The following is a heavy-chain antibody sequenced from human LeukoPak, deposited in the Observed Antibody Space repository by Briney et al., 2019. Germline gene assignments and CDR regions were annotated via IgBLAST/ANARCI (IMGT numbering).Heavy chain of an antibody. CDR3: ARVFDSGSQAYFYYMDV. CDR1: GYTFTSYA. J-gene: IGHJ6*03. CDR2: INPNSGGT. Sequence: GASVKVSCKASGYTFTSYAMNWVRQAPGQGLEWMGWINPNSGGTNYAQKFQGRVTMTRDTSISTAYMELSRLRSDDTAVYYCARVFDSGSQAYFYYMDVWGKGTTVTISS. D-gene: IGHD3-10*01. V-gene: IGHV1-2*02.